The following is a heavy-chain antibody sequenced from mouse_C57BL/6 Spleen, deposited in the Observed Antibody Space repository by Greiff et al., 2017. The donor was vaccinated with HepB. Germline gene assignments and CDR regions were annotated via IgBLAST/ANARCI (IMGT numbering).Heavy chain of an antibody. J-gene: IGHJ2*01. D-gene: IGHD1-1*01. CDR2: IDPETGGT. Sequence: QVQLQQSGAELVRPGASVTLSCKASGYTFTDYEMHWVKQTPVHGLEWIGAIDPETGGTAYNQKFKEKATLTVDKSSSTAYMQLSSLTSEDSAVYYCARWGTVVPFDYWGQGTTLTVSS. CDR1: GYTFTDYE. CDR3: ARWGTVVPFDY. V-gene: IGHV1-15*01.